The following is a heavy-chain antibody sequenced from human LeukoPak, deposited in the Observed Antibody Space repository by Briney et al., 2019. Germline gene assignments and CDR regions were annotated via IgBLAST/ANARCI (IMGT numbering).Heavy chain of an antibody. CDR3: AKETLAPGEGQYSYAMDV. D-gene: IGHD1-26*01. Sequence: GGSLRLSCAAAGFTFSSYAITWVRQAPGKGLEWVAAISGGGANTYYADPVRGRFTISRDNSKSTLYLEMNSLRAEDTAVYYCAKETLAPGEGQYSYAMDVWGQGTTVTVSS. CDR2: ISGGGANT. V-gene: IGHV3-23*01. J-gene: IGHJ6*02. CDR1: GFTFSSYA.